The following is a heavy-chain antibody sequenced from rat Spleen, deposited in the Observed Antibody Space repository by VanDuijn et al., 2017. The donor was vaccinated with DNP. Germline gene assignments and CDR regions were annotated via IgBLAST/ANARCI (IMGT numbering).Heavy chain of an antibody. CDR2: ITTGGDIT. Sequence: EVQLVESGGDPVQPGRSLTLSCVVSGFTFNNDWMTWVRQVPGKGLEWVASITTGGDITYYPDSVKGRFTVSRDHAKNTLYLRLNSLRSEDTATYYCARAGWHGWLAYWGQGTLVTVFS. D-gene: IGHD1-11*01. V-gene: IGHV5-31*01. J-gene: IGHJ3*01. CDR3: ARAGWHGWLAY. CDR1: GFTFNNDW.